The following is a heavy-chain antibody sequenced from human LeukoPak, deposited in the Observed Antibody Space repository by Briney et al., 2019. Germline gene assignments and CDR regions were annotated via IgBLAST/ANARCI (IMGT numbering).Heavy chain of an antibody. Sequence: GGSLRLSCAASGFIFSDYSMNWVRQAPGKGLEWVSSISSNSDFMYYADSVKGRFTISRDNAENSLFLQMTSLRAEDTAVYYCAKDIGPNTLEPGAFDIWGQGTMVTVSS. J-gene: IGHJ3*02. CDR2: ISSNSDFM. V-gene: IGHV3-21*04. CDR1: GFIFSDYS. D-gene: IGHD3-16*01. CDR3: AKDIGPNTLEPGAFDI.